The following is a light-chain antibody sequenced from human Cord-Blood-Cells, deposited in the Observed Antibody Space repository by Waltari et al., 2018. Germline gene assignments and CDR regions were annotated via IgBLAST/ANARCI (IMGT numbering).Light chain of an antibody. CDR1: SSVVGSFKL. V-gene: IGLV2-23*02. J-gene: IGLJ3*02. CDR3: CSYAGSSTLV. CDR2: GVS. Sequence: QSALTQPASVSGSPGQSITISCTGTSSVVGSFKLVSWYQQHPGKAPKLMIYGVSKRPSGVSNRFSGSKSGNTASLTISGLQAEDEADYYCCSYAGSSTLVFGGGTKLTVL.